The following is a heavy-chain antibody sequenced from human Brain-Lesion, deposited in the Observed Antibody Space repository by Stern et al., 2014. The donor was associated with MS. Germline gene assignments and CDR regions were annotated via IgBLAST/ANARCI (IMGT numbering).Heavy chain of an antibody. J-gene: IGHJ6*02. D-gene: IGHD3-3*01. V-gene: IGHV1-2*02. Sequence: QVQLGQSGAEVKKPGASVKVSCKTSGYIFTGYYIHWVRQAPGQGLEWMAWINPNTGGPKYDQKFQGRVTMSRDTSISTAYVELSSLTSDDTAVYYCARDQRGITIFGVVTDYYYLGMDVWGQGTTVTVSS. CDR3: ARDQRGITIFGVVTDYYYLGMDV. CDR1: GYIFTGYY. CDR2: INPNTGGP.